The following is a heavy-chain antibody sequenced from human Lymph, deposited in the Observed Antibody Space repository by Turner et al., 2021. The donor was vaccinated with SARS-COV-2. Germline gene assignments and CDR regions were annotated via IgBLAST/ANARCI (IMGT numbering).Heavy chain of an antibody. D-gene: IGHD4-17*01. CDR1: GFTGRSNY. Sequence: ELQLVESGGGLVQPGGSLGLSCAASGFTGRSNYMPWVRQAPGKGLEWVSLIYPGGSTYYADSVKGRFTISRDNSKNTLYLQMNSLRAEDTAVYYCARVYGDYVPWGQGTLVTVSS. J-gene: IGHJ5*02. V-gene: IGHV3-66*01. CDR2: IYPGGST. CDR3: ARVYGDYVP.